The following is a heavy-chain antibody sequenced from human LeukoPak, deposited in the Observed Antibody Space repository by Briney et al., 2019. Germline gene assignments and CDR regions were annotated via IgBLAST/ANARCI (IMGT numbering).Heavy chain of an antibody. CDR3: ARGYYGSGSYSYYFDY. J-gene: IGHJ4*02. CDR1: GGTFSSYA. CDR2: IIPIFGTA. V-gene: IGHV1-69*01. Sequence: GASVKVSCKASGGTFSSYAISWVRQAPGQGLEWMGGIIPIFGTANYAQKFQGRVTITADEFTSTAYMKLSSLRSEDTAVYYCARGYYGSGSYSYYFDYWGQGTLVTVSS. D-gene: IGHD3-10*01.